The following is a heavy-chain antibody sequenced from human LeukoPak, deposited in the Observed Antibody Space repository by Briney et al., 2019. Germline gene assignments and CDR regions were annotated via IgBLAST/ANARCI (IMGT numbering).Heavy chain of an antibody. D-gene: IGHD3-10*01. CDR3: ATAKRSFGELLYFGY. V-gene: IGHV1-24*01. CDR1: GYTLTELS. J-gene: IGHJ4*02. CDR2: FDPEDGET. Sequence: ASVKVSCKVSGYTLTELSMHWVRQAPGKGLEWMGGFDPEDGETIYAQKFQGRVTMTEDTSTDTAYMELSSLRSEDTAVYYCATAKRSFGELLYFGYCGQGTLVTVSS.